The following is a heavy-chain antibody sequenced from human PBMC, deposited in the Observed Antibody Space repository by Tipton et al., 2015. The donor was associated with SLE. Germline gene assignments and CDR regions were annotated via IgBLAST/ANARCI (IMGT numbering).Heavy chain of an antibody. CDR2: IYHSGST. V-gene: IGHV4-39*07. Sequence: LRLSCTVSGGSISSGSYSWGWIRQPPGKGLEWIGSIYHSGSTYYNPSLKSRVTISVDTSKNQFSLKLSSVTAADTAVYYCARVAGWIEDAFDIWGQGTMVTVSS. J-gene: IGHJ3*02. CDR3: ARVAGWIEDAFDI. D-gene: IGHD2-2*03. CDR1: GGSISSGSYS.